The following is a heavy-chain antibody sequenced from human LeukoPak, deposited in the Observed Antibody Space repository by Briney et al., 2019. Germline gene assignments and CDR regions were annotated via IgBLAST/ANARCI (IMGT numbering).Heavy chain of an antibody. CDR1: GGSISSSSYY. J-gene: IGHJ4*02. CDR3: ARGVMITFGGVTFDY. D-gene: IGHD3-16*01. V-gene: IGHV4-39*07. Sequence: PSETLSLTCTVSGGSISSSSYYWGWIRQPPGKGLEWIGSISYSGSTYYNPSLKSRVTISVDTSKNQFSLKLSSVTAADTAVYYCARGVMITFGGVTFDYWGQGTLVTVSS. CDR2: ISYSGST.